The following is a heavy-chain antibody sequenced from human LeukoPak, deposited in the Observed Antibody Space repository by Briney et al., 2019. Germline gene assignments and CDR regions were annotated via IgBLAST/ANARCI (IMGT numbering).Heavy chain of an antibody. CDR3: ARESFLKGRYLGPIDY. D-gene: IGHD3-9*01. Sequence: PSETLSLTCTVSGGSISSGGYYWSWIRQHPGKGLEWIGYIYYSGSTYYNPSLKSRVTISVDTSKNQFSLKLSSVTAADTAVYYCARESFLKGRYLGPIDYWGQGTLVTVSS. CDR1: GGSISSGGYY. V-gene: IGHV4-31*03. J-gene: IGHJ4*02. CDR2: IYYSGST.